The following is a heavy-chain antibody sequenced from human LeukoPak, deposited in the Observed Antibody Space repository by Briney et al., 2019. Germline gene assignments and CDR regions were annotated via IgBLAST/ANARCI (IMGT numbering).Heavy chain of an antibody. CDR2: INPNSGGT. V-gene: IGHV1-2*06. CDR1: GYTFTGYY. CDR3: ARDNFMVRGVNDY. Sequence: ASVKVSCKASGYTFTGYYMHWVRQAPGQELEWMGRINPNSGGTNYAQKFQGRVTMTRDTSISTAYMELSRLGSDDTAVYYCARDNFMVRGVNDYWGQGTLVTVSS. D-gene: IGHD3-10*01. J-gene: IGHJ4*02.